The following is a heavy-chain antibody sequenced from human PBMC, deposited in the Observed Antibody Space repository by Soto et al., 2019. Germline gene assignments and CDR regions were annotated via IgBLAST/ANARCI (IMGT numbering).Heavy chain of an antibody. CDR2: IYYSGST. CDR1: GGSINSEDYY. V-gene: IGHV4-30-4*01. CDR3: ARGGGIIAAAVSPLDAFGI. D-gene: IGHD6-13*01. J-gene: IGHJ3*02. Sequence: QVQLQESGPGLVKPSQTLSLTCTVSGGSINSEDYYWSWIRQPPGKGQEWIGYIYYSGSTYYNPSLKSRVTTSVATSKNLFSRKLSSVTAADKDVYYCARGGGIIAAAVSPLDAFGIWGQGTMVTVSS.